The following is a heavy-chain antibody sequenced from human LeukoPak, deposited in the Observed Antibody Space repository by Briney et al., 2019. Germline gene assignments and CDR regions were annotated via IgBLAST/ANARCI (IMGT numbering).Heavy chain of an antibody. J-gene: IGHJ6*03. CDR1: GFTFSDYY. V-gene: IGHV3-11*04. D-gene: IGHD3-10*01. Sequence: GGSLRLSCAASGFTFSDYYMSCIRQAPGKGREWVSYISSSGSTIYYADSVKGRFTISRDNAKNSLYLQMNSLRAEDTAVYYCARDPYYYGSGSYQFYYYYYMDIWGKGTTVTVSS. CDR2: ISSSGSTI. CDR3: ARDPYYYGSGSYQFYYYYYMDI.